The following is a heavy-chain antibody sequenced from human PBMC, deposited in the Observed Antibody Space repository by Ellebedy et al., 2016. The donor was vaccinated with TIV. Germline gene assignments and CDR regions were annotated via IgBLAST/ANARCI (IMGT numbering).Heavy chain of an antibody. CDR1: GGSISSYY. CDR3: ARHDYYGSGSYYSDLAWFDP. Sequence: MPSETLSLTCSVSGGSISSYYWSWIRQPPGKGLEWIGYIYDSGSTKYNPSLKSRVTISVDTSKNQFSLKLSSVTAADTAVYYCARHDYYGSGSYYSDLAWFDPWGQGTLVTVSS. V-gene: IGHV4-59*08. D-gene: IGHD3-10*01. CDR2: IYDSGST. J-gene: IGHJ5*02.